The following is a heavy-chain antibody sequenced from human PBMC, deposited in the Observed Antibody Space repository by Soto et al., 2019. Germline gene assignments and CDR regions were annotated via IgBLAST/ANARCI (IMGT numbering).Heavy chain of an antibody. CDR2: ISGSGGST. CDR1: VFTFSSYA. Sequence: PGGSLRLSCASSVFTFSSYAMSWVRQAPGKGLEWVSAISGSGGSTYYADSVKGRFTISRDNSKNTLYLQMNSLRAEDTAVYYCAKDQSSSPGYGMDVWGQGTTVTVSS. D-gene: IGHD6-13*01. J-gene: IGHJ6*02. V-gene: IGHV3-23*01. CDR3: AKDQSSSPGYGMDV.